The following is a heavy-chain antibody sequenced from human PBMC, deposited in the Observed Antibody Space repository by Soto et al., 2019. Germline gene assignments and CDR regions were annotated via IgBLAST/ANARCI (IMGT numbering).Heavy chain of an antibody. CDR2: INAGNGNT. D-gene: IGHD6-13*01. Sequence: QVQLVQSGAEVKKPGASVKVSCKASGYTFTRYAMHWVRQAPGQRLEWMGWINAGNGNTKYSQKFQGRVTITRDTSSSTAGMELSSLTSEDTAVYYCATSNIVAATYAMDVWGKRTTVTVSS. J-gene: IGHJ6*04. CDR1: GYTFTRYA. V-gene: IGHV1-3*01. CDR3: ATSNIVAATYAMDV.